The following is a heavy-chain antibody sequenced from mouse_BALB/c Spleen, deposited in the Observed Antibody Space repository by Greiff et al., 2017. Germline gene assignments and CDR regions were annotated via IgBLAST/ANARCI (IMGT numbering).Heavy chain of an antibody. V-gene: IGHV5-17*02. CDR2: ISSGSSTI. CDR1: GFTFSSFG. CDR3: ARGGYGRGYYAMDY. J-gene: IGHJ4*01. D-gene: IGHD2-2*01. Sequence: EVQLVESGGGLVQPGGSRKLSCAASGFTFSSFGMHWVRQAPEKGLEWVAYISSGSSTIYYADTVKGRFTISRDNPKNTLFLQMTSLRSEDTAMYYCARGGYGRGYYAMDYWGQGTSVTVSS.